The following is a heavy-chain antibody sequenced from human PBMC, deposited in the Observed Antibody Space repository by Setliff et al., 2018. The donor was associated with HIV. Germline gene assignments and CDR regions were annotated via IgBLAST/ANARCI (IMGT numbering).Heavy chain of an antibody. CDR3: ARLSGLYYYDSSGYYYGHYFDY. CDR2: IYPGDSDT. D-gene: IGHD3-22*01. V-gene: IGHV5-51*01. J-gene: IGHJ4*02. CDR1: GYSFTNYW. Sequence: GESLKISCKGSGYSFTNYWIGWVRQMPGKGLEWMGIIYPGDSDTGYSPSFRGQVTISADKSISTAYLQWSSLKASDTAMYYCARLSGLYYYDSSGYYYGHYFDYWGQGTLVTVSS.